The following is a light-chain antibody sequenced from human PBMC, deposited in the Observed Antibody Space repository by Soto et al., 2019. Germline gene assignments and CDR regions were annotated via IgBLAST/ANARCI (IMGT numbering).Light chain of an antibody. V-gene: IGKV3-20*01. Sequence: EIVLTQSPGTLSLSPGERATLSCRASQSVSSGYLAWYQQKPGQPPRLLIYGATSRATSTPDRFSGSGSGTDVTLTISSLEPEDFAVYYCQQYRSAPPMYTFGQGTKLEIK. CDR1: QSVSSGY. CDR3: QQYRSAPPMYT. J-gene: IGKJ2*01. CDR2: GAT.